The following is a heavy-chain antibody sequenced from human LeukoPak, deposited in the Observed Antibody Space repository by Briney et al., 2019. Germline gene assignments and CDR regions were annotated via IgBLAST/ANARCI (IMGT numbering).Heavy chain of an antibody. J-gene: IGHJ4*02. D-gene: IGHD2-2*01. CDR2: ISAYNGNT. Sequence: GASVKVSCKASGYTFTSYGISWVRQAPGQGLEWMGWISAYNGNTNYAQKLQGRVTMTTDTSTSIAYMELRSLRSDDTAVYYCARDSSQIFIPRSAVPAAPDYWGQGTLVTVSS. CDR1: GYTFTSYG. V-gene: IGHV1-18*01. CDR3: ARDSSQIFIPRSAVPAAPDY.